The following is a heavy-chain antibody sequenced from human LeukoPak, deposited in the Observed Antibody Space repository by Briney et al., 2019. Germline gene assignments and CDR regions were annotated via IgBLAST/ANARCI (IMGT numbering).Heavy chain of an antibody. D-gene: IGHD3-3*01. CDR1: GASISSHY. CDR3: ASTYYDFWSGYYSPYYFDY. V-gene: IGHV4-39*07. J-gene: IGHJ4*02. Sequence: SETLSLTCTVSGASISSHYWSWIRQPPGKGLEWIGSIYYSGSTYYNPSLKSRVTISVDTSKNQFSLKLSSVTAADTAVYYCASTYYDFWSGYYSPYYFDYWGQGTLVTVSS. CDR2: IYYSGST.